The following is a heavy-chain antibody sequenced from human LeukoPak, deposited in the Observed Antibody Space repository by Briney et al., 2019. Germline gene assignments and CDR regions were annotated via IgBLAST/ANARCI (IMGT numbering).Heavy chain of an antibody. CDR1: GGSISSYY. Sequence: SETLSLTCSVSGGSISSYYWSWIRQPPGKGLEWIGYIYYSGSTNYNPSLKSRVTISVDTSKNQFSLKLSSVTAADTAVYYCARDGDSGFDYWGQGTLVTVSS. J-gene: IGHJ4*02. V-gene: IGHV4-59*01. CDR2: IYYSGST. D-gene: IGHD1-26*01. CDR3: ARDGDSGFDY.